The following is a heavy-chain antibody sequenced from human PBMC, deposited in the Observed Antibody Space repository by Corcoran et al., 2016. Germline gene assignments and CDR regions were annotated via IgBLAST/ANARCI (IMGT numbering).Heavy chain of an antibody. CDR3: ARTTIRGLTEMDY. J-gene: IGHJ4*02. CDR1: GCSLSNARMV. D-gene: IGHD5-12*01. CDR2: IFSNDEK. Sequence: QVTLKECVPVRVKPRENVTLTCTVSGCSLSNARMVVSWIRQPSGKALEWLAHIFSNDEKSYSTSLKSRLPISKDTSKSQVVLTMTNIDPVDTATYYCARTTIRGLTEMDYWGQGTLVTVSS. V-gene: IGHV2-26*01.